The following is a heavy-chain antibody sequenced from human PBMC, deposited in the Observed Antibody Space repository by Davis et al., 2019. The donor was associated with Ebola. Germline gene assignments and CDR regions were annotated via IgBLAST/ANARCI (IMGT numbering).Heavy chain of an antibody. Sequence: PGGSLRLSCAVYGGSLSGYYWTWTRQSPGQGLEWIGEINHSGRTNYNPSLKSRVTISLDTSKNQFSLKLSSVTAADTALYYCAGIRGQWLEDWGQGTLVTVSS. CDR2: INHSGRT. J-gene: IGHJ4*02. CDR1: GGSLSGYY. D-gene: IGHD6-19*01. CDR3: AGIRGQWLED. V-gene: IGHV4-34*01.